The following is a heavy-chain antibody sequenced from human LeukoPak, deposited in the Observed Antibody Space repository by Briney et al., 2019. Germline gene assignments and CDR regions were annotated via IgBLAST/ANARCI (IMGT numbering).Heavy chain of an antibody. Sequence: GGSLRLSCAASGVTFSSYWMSWVRQAPGKGLEWVANIKQDGSEKYYVDSVKGRFPISRDNAKNSLYLQMNSLRAEDTALYYCARGPGRSNAFDIWGQGTMVTVSS. CDR1: GVTFSSYW. CDR2: IKQDGSEK. CDR3: ARGPGRSNAFDI. D-gene: IGHD3-10*01. J-gene: IGHJ3*02. V-gene: IGHV3-7*01.